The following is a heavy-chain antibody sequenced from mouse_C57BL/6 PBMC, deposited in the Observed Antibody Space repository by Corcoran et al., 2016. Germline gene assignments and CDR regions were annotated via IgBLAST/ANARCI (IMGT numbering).Heavy chain of an antibody. D-gene: IGHD4-1*01. V-gene: IGHV9-3*01. CDR2: INNYSGVP. J-gene: IGHJ1*03. CDR1: GCTFSTYG. CDR3: ARNWEVLYIDV. Sequence: QIQLVESGPELKKTGETVKMSCKASGCTFSTYGMIWVKQAPGKGLKWMGWINNYSGVPTYADDFKGRFAFSLENSASTAYLQINNLKNEDTATYFCARNWEVLYIDVWGTGTTVTVSS.